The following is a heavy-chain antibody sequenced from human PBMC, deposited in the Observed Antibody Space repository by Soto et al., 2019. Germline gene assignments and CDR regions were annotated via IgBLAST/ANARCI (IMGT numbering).Heavy chain of an antibody. CDR2: IYYSGTT. J-gene: IGHJ5*02. CDR3: ARDSDAHWFDP. Sequence: QVQLQESGPGLVKPSQTLSLTCTVSGASISSGGYYWSWIRQHPGKGLEWIAYIYYSGTTDYNPSLKSRITISVDTSKNQFSLEMSSVTVADTAVYYCARDSDAHWFDPWGQGTLVTVSS. V-gene: IGHV4-31*03. CDR1: GASISSGGYY.